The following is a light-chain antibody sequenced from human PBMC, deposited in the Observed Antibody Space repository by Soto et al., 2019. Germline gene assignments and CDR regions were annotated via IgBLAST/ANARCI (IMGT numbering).Light chain of an antibody. CDR2: WAS. Sequence: DIVMTQSPDSLAVSLGERATINCMSSQTVSYSSNNKNYLAWYQQKPGQPPKLLIYWASTRESGVPDRFSGSGSGREFTHTISSLQAEDVAVYYCQQFHTNPWTFGQGTKLEIK. J-gene: IGKJ2*02. V-gene: IGKV4-1*01. CDR1: QTVSYSSNNKNY. CDR3: QQFHTNPWT.